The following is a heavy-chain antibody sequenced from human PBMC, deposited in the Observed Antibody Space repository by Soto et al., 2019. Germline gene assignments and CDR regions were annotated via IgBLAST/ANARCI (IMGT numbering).Heavy chain of an antibody. CDR1: GGSVTSGSFF. J-gene: IGHJ4*01. Sequence: QVQLQESGPGLVKPSETLSLTCTVSGGSVTSGSFFWSWIRQSPGRGLEWIGDIYDIGNTNYNPSLKSRVSISLDTSKNQFSLRLTSVTAADTAVYYCARGGGYYFDYWGHGTLVTVSS. CDR2: IYDIGNT. D-gene: IGHD3-16*01. V-gene: IGHV4-61*01. CDR3: ARGGGYYFDY.